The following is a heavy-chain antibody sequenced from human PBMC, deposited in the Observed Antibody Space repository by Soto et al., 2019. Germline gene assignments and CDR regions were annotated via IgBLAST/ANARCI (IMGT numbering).Heavy chain of an antibody. J-gene: IGHJ4*02. CDR1: GFTISSYW. CDR2: IKQDGTEK. CDR3: ARSQVAIPGDN. Sequence: EVQLVESGGDLVQPGGSLRLSCAASGFTISSYWLSWFRQVPGKGLEWVANIKQDGTEKYYVDSVKGRFTISRDNAKNSLYLQMSSLSAEDTAVYHCARSQVAIPGDNWGQGTLVMVSS. V-gene: IGHV3-7*05. D-gene: IGHD2-21*01.